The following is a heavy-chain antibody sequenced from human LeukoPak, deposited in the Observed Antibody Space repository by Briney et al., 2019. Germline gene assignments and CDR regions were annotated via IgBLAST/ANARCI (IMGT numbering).Heavy chain of an antibody. CDR3: ATGQYCSGGSCYSHHLY. D-gene: IGHD2-15*01. V-gene: IGHV4-34*01. CDR2: INHSGST. Sequence: SETLSLTCAVDGDSFSGYYWRWVRQPAGKGLEWIGEINHSGSTNYNPSLKSRVTISVDTSNNHFSLKLSSVPAADTAVYYCATGQYCSGGSCYSHHLYWGQGTLVTVSS. J-gene: IGHJ4*02. CDR1: GDSFSGYY.